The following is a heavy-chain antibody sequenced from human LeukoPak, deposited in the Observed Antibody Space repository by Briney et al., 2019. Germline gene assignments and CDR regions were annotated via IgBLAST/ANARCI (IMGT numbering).Heavy chain of an antibody. CDR3: ARDPHPEQLSFFDY. CDR1: GGTFSSYA. D-gene: IGHD6-13*01. V-gene: IGHV1-69*05. CDR2: IIPIFGTA. J-gene: IGHJ4*02. Sequence: ASVKVSCKASGGTFSSYAVSWVRQAPGQGLEWMGGIIPIFGTANYAQKFQGRVTITTDESTSTAYMELSSLRSEDTAVYYCARDPHPEQLSFFDYWGQGTLVTVSS.